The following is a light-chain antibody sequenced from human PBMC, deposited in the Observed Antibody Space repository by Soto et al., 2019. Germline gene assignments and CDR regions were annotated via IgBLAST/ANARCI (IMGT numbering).Light chain of an antibody. V-gene: IGKV3-20*01. Sequence: EIVLTQSPGTLSLSPGQRATLSCRASQRVSSSYLAWYQQKPGQAPRLLIYGVSTRAPGIPDRFSGSGSGTDFTLTITRLEPKDFAVYYCHQYGSSPRTFGQGTKVEI. CDR2: GVS. J-gene: IGKJ1*01. CDR3: HQYGSSPRT. CDR1: QRVSSSY.